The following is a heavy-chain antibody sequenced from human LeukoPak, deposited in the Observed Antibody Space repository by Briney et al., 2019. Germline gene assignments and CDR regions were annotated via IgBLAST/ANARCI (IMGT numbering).Heavy chain of an antibody. J-gene: IGHJ4*02. D-gene: IGHD3-22*01. CDR2: IKQDGSEK. CDR1: GFTFSSHW. Sequence: GGSLRLSCAASGFTFSSHWMSWVRQAPGKGLEWVANIKQDGSEKYYVDSVKGRFTISGDNAKNSLYLQMNSLRAEDTAVYYCATLPYYYDSSGSYYFDYWGQGTLVTVSS. CDR3: ATLPYYYDSSGSYYFDY. V-gene: IGHV3-7*01.